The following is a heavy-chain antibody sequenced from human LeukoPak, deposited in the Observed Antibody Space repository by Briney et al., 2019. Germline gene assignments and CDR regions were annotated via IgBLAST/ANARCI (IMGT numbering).Heavy chain of an antibody. CDR2: VNPNSGGT. Sequence: ASVKVSCKASGYTFTGYYMHWVRQAPGQGLEWMGWVNPNSGGTNYAQKFQGRVTMTRDTSISTAYMELSRLRSDDTAVYYCARTYDSYYYMDVWGKGTTVTVSS. CDR1: GYTFTGYY. CDR3: ARTYDSYYYMDV. V-gene: IGHV1-2*02. D-gene: IGHD3-3*01. J-gene: IGHJ6*03.